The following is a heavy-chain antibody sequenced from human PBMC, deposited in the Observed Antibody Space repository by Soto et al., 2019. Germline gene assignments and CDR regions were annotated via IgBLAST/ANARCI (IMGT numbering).Heavy chain of an antibody. Sequence: QLQLQESGSGLVKPSQTLSLTCAVSGGSISSGGYSWSWIRQPPGKGLEWIGYIYHSGSTYYNPSLKSRLTIAVDRSKNQFSLKLSSVTAADTAVYYCARGYSYGYRHFDYWGQGTLVTVSS. CDR3: ARGYSYGYRHFDY. J-gene: IGHJ4*02. D-gene: IGHD5-18*01. V-gene: IGHV4-30-2*01. CDR2: IYHSGST. CDR1: GGSISSGGYS.